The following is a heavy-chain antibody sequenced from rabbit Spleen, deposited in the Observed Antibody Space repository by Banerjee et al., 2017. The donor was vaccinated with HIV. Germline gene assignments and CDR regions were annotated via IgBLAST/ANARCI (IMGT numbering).Heavy chain of an antibody. CDR3: ARDPAYASGGGASIPYL. CDR2: IYIGADNT. Sequence: QEQLVESGGGLVKPEGSLTLTCTASGFSFSYYHYMCWVRQAPGKGLEWIGCIYIGADNTYYASWAKGRFTISKTSSTTVTLQMTSLTAADTATYFCARDPAYASGGGASIPYLWGQGTLVT. D-gene: IGHD1-1*01. CDR1: GFSFSYYHY. V-gene: IGHV1S45*01. J-gene: IGHJ3*01.